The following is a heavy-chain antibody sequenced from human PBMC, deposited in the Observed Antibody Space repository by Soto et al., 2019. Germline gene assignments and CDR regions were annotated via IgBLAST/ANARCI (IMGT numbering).Heavy chain of an antibody. CDR3: AREGLHLHSFDP. J-gene: IGHJ5*02. CDR2: ISSSSSYI. V-gene: IGHV3-21*01. CDR1: GVTFSGYS. Sequence: GGSLRLPWAVSGVTFSGYSRNWVRQAPGKGLEWVSSISSSSSYIYYADSVKGRFTISRDNAKNSLYLQMNSLRVEDTAVYYCAREGLHLHSFDPWGQGTLVTAPQ.